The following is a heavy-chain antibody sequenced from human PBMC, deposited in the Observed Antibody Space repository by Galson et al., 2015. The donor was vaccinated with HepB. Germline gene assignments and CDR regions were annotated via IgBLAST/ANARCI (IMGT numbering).Heavy chain of an antibody. Sequence: PALVKPTQTLTLTCTFSGFSLSTSGMCVSWIRQPPGKALERLARIDWDDDKYYSTSLKTRLTISKDTSKNQVVLTMTNMDPVDTATYYCARMSRKGYDSSGLDAFDIWGQGTMVTVSS. V-gene: IGHV2-70*11. CDR2: IDWDDDK. J-gene: IGHJ3*02. CDR1: GFSLSTSGMC. D-gene: IGHD3-22*01. CDR3: ARMSRKGYDSSGLDAFDI.